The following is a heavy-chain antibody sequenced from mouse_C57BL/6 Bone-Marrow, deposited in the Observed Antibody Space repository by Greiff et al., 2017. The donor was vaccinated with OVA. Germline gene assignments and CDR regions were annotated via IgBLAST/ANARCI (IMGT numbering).Heavy chain of an antibody. Sequence: VQLQQSGAELVRPGASVTLSCKASGYTFTDYEMHWVKQTPVHGLEWIGAIDPETGGTAYHQKFKGKAILTADKSSSTAYMELRSLTSEDSAVYYCTSSVTGAGFAYWGQGTLVTVSA. CDR3: TSSVTGAGFAY. D-gene: IGHD2-2*01. V-gene: IGHV1-15*01. CDR2: IDPETGGT. J-gene: IGHJ3*01. CDR1: GYTFTDYE.